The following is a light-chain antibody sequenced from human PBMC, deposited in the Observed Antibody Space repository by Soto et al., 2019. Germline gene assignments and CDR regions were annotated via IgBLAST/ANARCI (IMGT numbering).Light chain of an antibody. J-gene: IGKJ4*01. CDR2: DAS. CDR1: QDISNY. Sequence: QMTQSPSSLSASVGDRVTITCQASQDISNYLNWYQQKPGKAPKLLIYDASNLETGVPSRFSGSGSGTDFTFTISSLQPEDIATYYCQQYDNLPRTFGGGTKVEIK. CDR3: QQYDNLPRT. V-gene: IGKV1-33*01.